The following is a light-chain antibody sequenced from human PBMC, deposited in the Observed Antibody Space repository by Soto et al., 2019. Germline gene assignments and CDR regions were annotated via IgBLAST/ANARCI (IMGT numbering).Light chain of an antibody. CDR1: QSVGSY. Sequence: EIVLTQSPATLSLSPGERATLSCRASQSVGSYLAWYQQKPGQAPRLLIYDASNRATGIPARFSGSGSGTDFTLTIRSLEPEDFAVYYCQQRSNWPPPFGPGTKVDIK. CDR2: DAS. J-gene: IGKJ3*01. CDR3: QQRSNWPPP. V-gene: IGKV3-11*01.